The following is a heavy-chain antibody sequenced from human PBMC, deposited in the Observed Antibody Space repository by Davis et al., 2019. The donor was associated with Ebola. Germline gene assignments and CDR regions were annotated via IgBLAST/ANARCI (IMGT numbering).Heavy chain of an antibody. CDR3: ARSQSDYSKDY. D-gene: IGHD4-11*01. CDR1: GYTFTSYY. Sequence: ASVKVSCKASGYTFTSYYMHWLRQAPGQGLEWMGIINPSGGSAEYAQKFQGRITVTSDTSTSTVYMDLSSLRSEDTAVYYCARSQSDYSKDYWGQGTLVTVSS. V-gene: IGHV1-46*01. CDR2: INPSGGSA. J-gene: IGHJ4*02.